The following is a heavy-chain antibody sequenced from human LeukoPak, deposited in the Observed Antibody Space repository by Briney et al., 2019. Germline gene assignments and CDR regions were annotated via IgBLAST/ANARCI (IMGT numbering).Heavy chain of an antibody. D-gene: IGHD3-3*01. CDR2: IVVGSGNT. CDR1: GFTFTSSA. CDR3: AADSRREYYDFWSGYYREEVYYFDY. Sequence: SVKVSCKASGFTFTSSAVQWVRQARGQCLEWIGWIVVGSGNTNYAQKFQERVTITRDMSTSTAYMELSSLRSEDTAVYYCAADSRREYYDFWSGYYREEVYYFDYWGQGTLVTVSS. V-gene: IGHV1-58*01. J-gene: IGHJ4*02.